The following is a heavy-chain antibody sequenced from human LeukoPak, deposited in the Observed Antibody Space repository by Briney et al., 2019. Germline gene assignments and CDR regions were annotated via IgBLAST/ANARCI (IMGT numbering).Heavy chain of an antibody. V-gene: IGHV4-4*07. D-gene: IGHD2-2*01. CDR2: IYTSGSS. CDR1: GGSISSYY. CDR3: ARGIYCSSTSCVPNYYYYYMDV. Sequence: PSETLSLTCNVSGGSISSYYWSWIRQPAGEGLEWIGRIYTSGSSNYKPSLKSPVNMSVETYKNQFSLKLSSVAAADTAVYYCARGIYCSSTSCVPNYYYYYMDVWGKGSTVTVSS. J-gene: IGHJ6*03.